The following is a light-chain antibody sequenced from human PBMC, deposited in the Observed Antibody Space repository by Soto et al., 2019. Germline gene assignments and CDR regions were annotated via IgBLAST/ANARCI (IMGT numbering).Light chain of an antibody. V-gene: IGLV2-14*03. CDR3: SSYTTSSTRV. Sequence: QSALTQPASVSGSPGQSIAISCTGSSSDVGIYNYVSWYQQHPGKVPKLIIYDVSNRPSGVSNRFSGSKSGNTASLTISGLQAEDEADYYCSSYTTSSTRVFGTGTQLTVL. J-gene: IGLJ1*01. CDR1: SSDVGIYNY. CDR2: DVS.